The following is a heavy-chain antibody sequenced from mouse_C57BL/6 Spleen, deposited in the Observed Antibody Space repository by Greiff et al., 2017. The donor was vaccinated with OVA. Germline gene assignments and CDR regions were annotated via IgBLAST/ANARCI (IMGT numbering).Heavy chain of an antibody. J-gene: IGHJ1*03. CDR3: ARVGYESRYFDV. CDR2: INYDGSST. CDR1: GFTFSDYY. D-gene: IGHD2-2*01. V-gene: IGHV5-16*01. Sequence: EVKLMESEGGLVQPGSSMKLSCTASGFTFSDYYMAWVRQVPEKGLEWVANINYDGSSTYYLDSLKSRFIISRDNAKNILYLQMSSLKSEDTATYYCARVGYESRYFDVWGTGTTVTVSS.